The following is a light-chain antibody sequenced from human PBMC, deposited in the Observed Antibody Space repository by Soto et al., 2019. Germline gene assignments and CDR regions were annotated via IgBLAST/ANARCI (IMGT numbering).Light chain of an antibody. V-gene: IGLV2-8*01. Sequence: QSVVTQPPSASVSPGQSVTISFTGTSSDVGAYDYVSWYQQHPGKAPKLMIYEINKRPSGVPDRFSGSKSGNTASLTVSGLQAEDEADYYCSSFAGSNNFPYVFGTGTKVTVL. J-gene: IGLJ1*01. CDR1: SSDVGAYDY. CDR2: EIN. CDR3: SSFAGSNNFPYV.